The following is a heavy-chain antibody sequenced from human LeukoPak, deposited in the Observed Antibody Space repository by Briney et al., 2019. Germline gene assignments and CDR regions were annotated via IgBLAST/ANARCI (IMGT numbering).Heavy chain of an antibody. CDR3: ARTTPYYYGMDV. J-gene: IGHJ6*02. V-gene: IGHV4-59*01. CDR1: GGSISSYY. Sequence: SETLSLARTVSGGSISSYYWSWIRQPPGKGLEWIGYIYYSGSTNYNPSLKSRVTISVDTSKNQFSLKLSSVTAADTAVYYCARTTPYYYGMDVWGQGTTVTVSS. D-gene: IGHD4-17*01. CDR2: IYYSGST.